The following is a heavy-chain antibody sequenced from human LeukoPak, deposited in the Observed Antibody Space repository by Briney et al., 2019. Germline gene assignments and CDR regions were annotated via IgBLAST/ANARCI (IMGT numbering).Heavy chain of an antibody. V-gene: IGHV4-34*01. J-gene: IGHJ5*02. D-gene: IGHD2-2*01. CDR2: INHSGST. CDR3: ARYCSSTSCYNWFDP. Sequence: PSETLSLTCAVYGGSFSGYYWSWIRQPPGKGLEWIGEINHSGSTNYNPSLKSRVTISVDTSKNQFSLKLSSVTAADTAVYYCARYCSSTSCYNWFDPWGQGTLVTVSS. CDR1: GGSFSGYY.